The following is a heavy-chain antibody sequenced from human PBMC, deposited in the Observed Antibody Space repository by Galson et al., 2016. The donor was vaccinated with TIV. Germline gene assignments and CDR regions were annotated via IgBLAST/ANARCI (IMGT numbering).Heavy chain of an antibody. CDR1: GYTFTSYD. D-gene: IGHD4-17*01. Sequence: SVKVSCKASGYTFTSYDINWVRQATGQGLEWVGWMNPNSGNTGDAQKFRSRVTMTRNTSVRTAYMGLSSLRSEDTAVYYCARIGDYGDYWVQGTLVTVSS. CDR3: ARIGDYGDY. CDR2: MNPNSGNT. V-gene: IGHV1-8*02. J-gene: IGHJ4*02.